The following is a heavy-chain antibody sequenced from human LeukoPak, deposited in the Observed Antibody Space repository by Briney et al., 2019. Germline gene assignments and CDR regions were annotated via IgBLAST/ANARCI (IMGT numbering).Heavy chain of an antibody. D-gene: IGHD7-27*01. V-gene: IGHV3-21*01. CDR3: AKGDVSVTREFDY. Sequence: GRSLRLSCTASGFIFSTYSMIWVRQAPGKGLEWVSSISSGSSNIYYADSVKGRFTISRDNAQNSLYLQMNSLRAEDTAVYYCAKGDVSVTREFDYWGQGTLVTVSS. CDR1: GFIFSTYS. J-gene: IGHJ4*02. CDR2: ISSGSSNI.